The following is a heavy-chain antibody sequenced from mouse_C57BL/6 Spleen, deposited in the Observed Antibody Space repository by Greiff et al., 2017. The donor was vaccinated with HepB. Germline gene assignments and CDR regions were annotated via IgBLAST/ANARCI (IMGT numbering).Heavy chain of an antibody. CDR1: GYTFTSYW. CDR3: ARWGIDDAMDY. CDR2: IDPSDSYT. Sequence: QVQLQQSGAELVKPGASVKLSCKASGYTFTSYWMQWVKQRPGQGLEWIGEIDPSDSYTNYNQKFKGKATLTVDTSSSTAYMQLSSRTSEDSAVYYCARWGIDDAMDYWGQGTSVTVSS. V-gene: IGHV1-50*01. J-gene: IGHJ4*01.